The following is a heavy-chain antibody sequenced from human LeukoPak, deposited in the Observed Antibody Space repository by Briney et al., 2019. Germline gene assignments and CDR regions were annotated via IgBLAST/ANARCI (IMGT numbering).Heavy chain of an antibody. J-gene: IGHJ4*02. V-gene: IGHV3-7*01. D-gene: IGHD3-9*01. CDR3: ARGPQYFDLLTGYYLDG. CDR2: IKQDGSEI. CDR1: GFTFSCYW. Sequence: QTGGSLRLSCAASGFTFSCYWMSWVRQAPGKGLEWVANIKQDGSEISYVDSVKGRFTISRDSAKDSLYLQMNSLRVGDTAVYYCARGPQYFDLLTGYYLDGWGQGTLVTVSS.